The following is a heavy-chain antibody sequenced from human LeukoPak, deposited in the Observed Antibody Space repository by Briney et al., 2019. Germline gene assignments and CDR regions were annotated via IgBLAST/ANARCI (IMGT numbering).Heavy chain of an antibody. D-gene: IGHD3-22*01. CDR3: ANLLFYYDSTGYVNY. CDR2: IYSGGST. J-gene: IGHJ4*02. CDR1: GFTVSSNY. Sequence: PGGSLRLSCAASGFTVSSNYMSWVRQAPGKGLEWVSVIYSGGSTYYADSVKGRFTISRDNSKNTLYLQMNSLRAEDTAVYYCANLLFYYDSTGYVNYWGQGTLVTVSS. V-gene: IGHV3-66*02.